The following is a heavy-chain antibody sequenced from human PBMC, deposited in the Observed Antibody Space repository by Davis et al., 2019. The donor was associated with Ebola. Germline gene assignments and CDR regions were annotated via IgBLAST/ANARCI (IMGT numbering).Heavy chain of an antibody. CDR1: GFTFSSYA. J-gene: IGHJ4*01. V-gene: IGHV3-23*01. D-gene: IGHD7-27*01. CDR2: ISGIGVTT. Sequence: PGGSLRLSCAASGFTFSSYAMSWVRQAPGKGMEWVSVISGIGVTTNYAYSVQGRFTISRDNSKATMYLQMNSLRGEDTAVYFCAKEENGGLFENWGQGTLVIVSS. CDR3: AKEENGGLFEN.